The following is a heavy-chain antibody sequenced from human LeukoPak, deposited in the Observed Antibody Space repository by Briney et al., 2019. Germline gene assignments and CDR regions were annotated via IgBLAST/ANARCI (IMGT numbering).Heavy chain of an antibody. CDR2: ISSSSSYI. V-gene: IGHV3-21*01. CDR3: AREDGDYGEYYFDY. CDR1: GFTFSSYS. J-gene: IGHJ4*02. D-gene: IGHD4-17*01. Sequence: PGGSLRLSCAASGFTFSSYSMNWVRQAPGKGLEWVSSISSSSSYIYHADSVKGRFTISRDNAKNSLYLQMNSLRAEDTAVYYCAREDGDYGEYYFDYWGQGTLVTVSS.